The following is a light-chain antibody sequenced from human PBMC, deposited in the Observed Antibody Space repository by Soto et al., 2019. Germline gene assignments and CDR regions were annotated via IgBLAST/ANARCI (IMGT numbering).Light chain of an antibody. Sequence: TQPATLTAEPCLVVPISLYGSSSHIGNYYVSWHQQLPGTAPKLLIYENDKRPSGIPDRFSGSKSGTSATLGITGLQTGDEAYYYCGTWDSSLTIFVFGTGTKVTV. CDR3: GTWDSSLTIFV. V-gene: IGLV1-51*02. J-gene: IGLJ1*01. CDR2: END. CDR1: SSHIGNYY.